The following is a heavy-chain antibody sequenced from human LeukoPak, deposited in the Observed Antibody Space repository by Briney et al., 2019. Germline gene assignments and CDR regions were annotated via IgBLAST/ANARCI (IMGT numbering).Heavy chain of an antibody. D-gene: IGHD3-3*01. CDR1: GFTFSNYA. V-gene: IGHV3-23*01. J-gene: IGHJ4*02. CDR2: ISGSGGST. CDR3: AKDHDFWSGYYLFDY. Sequence: GGSLRLSCAASGFTFSNYAMSWVRQAPGKGLEWVSAISGSGGSTYYADSVKGRFTISRDNSKNTLYLQMNSLRAEDTAVYYCAKDHDFWSGYYLFDYWGQGTLVTVSS.